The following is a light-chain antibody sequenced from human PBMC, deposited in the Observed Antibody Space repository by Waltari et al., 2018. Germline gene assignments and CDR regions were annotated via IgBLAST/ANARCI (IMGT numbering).Light chain of an antibody. V-gene: IGKV1-NL1*01. J-gene: IGKJ2*01. CDR3: QQYYSEPLFT. CDR1: QDISKS. Sequence: EIQVHQSPSSLSASVGDRVSITCRASQDISKSVAWYQQRPGKAPKLLLTAASRLEKGVPSRFSGRGSGTVYTLTISRLQPEDFANYYCQQYYSEPLFTFGQGTELELK. CDR2: AAS.